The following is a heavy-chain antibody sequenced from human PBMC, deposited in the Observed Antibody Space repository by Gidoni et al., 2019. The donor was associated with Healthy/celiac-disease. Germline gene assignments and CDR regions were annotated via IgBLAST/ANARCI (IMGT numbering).Heavy chain of an antibody. CDR2: INDSGST. D-gene: IGHD2-15*01. CDR1: GGSFSGYY. J-gene: IGHJ3*02. V-gene: IGHV4-34*01. CDR3: ARNGVVVVVAATPYAFDI. Sequence: QVQLQQWGAGLLKPSETLSLTCAVYGGSFSGYYWCWIRQPPGKGLEWIVEINDSGSTNYNPSRKSRVTISVDTSKNQFSLKLSSVTAADTAVYYCARNGVVVVVAATPYAFDIWGQGTMVTVSS.